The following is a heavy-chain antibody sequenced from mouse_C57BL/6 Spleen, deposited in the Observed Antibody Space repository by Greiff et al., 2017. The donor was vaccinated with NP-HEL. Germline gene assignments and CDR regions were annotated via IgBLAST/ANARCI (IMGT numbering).Heavy chain of an antibody. V-gene: IGHV1-18*01. CDR1: GYTFTDYN. CDR2: INPNNGGT. CDR3: ARIYSYYYAMDY. D-gene: IGHD2-1*01. J-gene: IGHJ4*01. Sequence: EVQLQQSGPELVKPGASVKIPCKASGYTFTDYNMDWVKQSHGKSLEWIGDINPNNGGTIYNQKFKGKATLTVGKSSSTAYMELRSLTSEDTAVYYCARIYSYYYAMDYWGQGTSVTVSS.